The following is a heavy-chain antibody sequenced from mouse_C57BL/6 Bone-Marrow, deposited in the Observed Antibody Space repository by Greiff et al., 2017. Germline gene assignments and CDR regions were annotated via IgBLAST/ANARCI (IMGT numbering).Heavy chain of an antibody. J-gene: IGHJ2*01. CDR2: IDPSDSYT. CDR1: GYTFTSYW. CDR3: ERGRRAGYFDD. D-gene: IGHD3-3*01. V-gene: IGHV1-69*01. Sequence: VQLQQPGAELVMPGASVKLSCKASGYTFTSYWMHWVKQRPGQGLEWIGEIDPSDSYTNYNQKFKGKSTLTVDKSSSTAYMQLSSLTSEDSAVXCVERGRRAGYFDDWGQGTTVTVSA.